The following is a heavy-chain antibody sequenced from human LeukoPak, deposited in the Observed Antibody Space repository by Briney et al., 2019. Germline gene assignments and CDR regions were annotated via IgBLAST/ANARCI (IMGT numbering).Heavy chain of an antibody. CDR2: ISYDGSNK. CDR1: GFTFSSYA. V-gene: IGHV3-30-3*01. J-gene: IGHJ6*02. D-gene: IGHD3-3*01. CDR3: AREGFTIFRVVNYYYYGMDV. Sequence: QPGRSLTLSCAASGFTFSSYAMHWVRQAPGKGLEWVAVISYDGSNKYYADSVKGRFTISRDNSKNTLYLQMNRLRAEDTAVYYCAREGFTIFRVVNYYYYGMDVWGQGTTVTVSS.